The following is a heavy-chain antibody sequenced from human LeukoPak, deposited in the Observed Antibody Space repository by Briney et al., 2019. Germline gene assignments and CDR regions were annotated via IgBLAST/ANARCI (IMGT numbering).Heavy chain of an antibody. V-gene: IGHV3-53*01. CDR1: GFTVSSNY. CDR3: AKGSPLVVVPDHAFDI. D-gene: IGHD2-2*01. CDR2: IYSGGST. Sequence: GGSLRLSCAASGFTVSSNYMSWVRQAPGKGLEWVSVIYSGGSTYYADSVKGRFTISRDNSKNTLYLQMNSLRAEDTAVYYCAKGSPLVVVPDHAFDIWGQGTMVTVSS. J-gene: IGHJ3*02.